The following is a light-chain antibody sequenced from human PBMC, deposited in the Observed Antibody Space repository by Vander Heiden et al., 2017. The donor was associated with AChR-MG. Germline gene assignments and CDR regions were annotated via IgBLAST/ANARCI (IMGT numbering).Light chain of an antibody. CDR2: GAS. CDR1: QSVSSSS. J-gene: IGKJ2*01. V-gene: IGKV3-20*01. Sequence: EIVLTQSPGTLSLSPGERATLSCRASQSVSSSSLAWYQQKPGQAPRLLIYGASTRATGIPDRFSGSGSGTDFTLTISRLEPEDFAVYYCRQYGGSPYSFGQGTKLEVK. CDR3: RQYGGSPYS.